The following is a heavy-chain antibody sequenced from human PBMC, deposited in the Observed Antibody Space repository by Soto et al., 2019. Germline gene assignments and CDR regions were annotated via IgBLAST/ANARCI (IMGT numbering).Heavy chain of an antibody. CDR1: GFTFSSYS. CDR3: AREYCSSTSCLNWFDP. J-gene: IGHJ5*02. Sequence: PGGSLRLSCAASGFTFSSYSMNWVRQAPGKGLEWVSYISSSSSTIYYADPVKGRFTISRDNAKNSLYLQMNSLRAEDTAVYYCAREYCSSTSCLNWFDPWGQGTLVTVSS. D-gene: IGHD2-2*01. V-gene: IGHV3-48*01. CDR2: ISSSSSTI.